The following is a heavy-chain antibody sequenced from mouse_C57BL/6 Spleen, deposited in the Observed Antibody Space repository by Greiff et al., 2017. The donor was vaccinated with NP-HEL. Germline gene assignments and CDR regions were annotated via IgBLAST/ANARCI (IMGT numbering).Heavy chain of an antibody. CDR3: ARYIRGYYFDY. CDR2: IRTKANGYTT. V-gene: IGHV7-3*01. CDR1: GFTFTDYY. Sequence: EVMLVESGGGLVQPGGSLSLSCAASGFTFTDYYMSWVRQPPGKALEWLGFIRTKANGYTTEYSASVKGQFTISRDNSQSILYLQMNALRAEDGATYDCARYIRGYYFDYWGQGTTLTVSS. J-gene: IGHJ2*01.